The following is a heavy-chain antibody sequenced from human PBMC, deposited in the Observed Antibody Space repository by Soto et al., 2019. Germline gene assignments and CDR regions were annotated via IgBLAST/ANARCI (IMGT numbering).Heavy chain of an antibody. CDR1: GFTFGTYG. D-gene: IGHD1-7*01. V-gene: IGHV3-30*03. CDR2: ISYDGTTK. CDR3: ATDTGNYRVVDY. J-gene: IGHJ4*02. Sequence: QVQLLESGGGVVQPGRSLRLSCAASGFTFGTYGMHWVRQAPGKGLEWVAAISYDGTTKYYADSVKGRFTTSRDNSKNALYLQMNFLRAEDTALDYCATDTGNYRVVDYWGQVALVTVSS.